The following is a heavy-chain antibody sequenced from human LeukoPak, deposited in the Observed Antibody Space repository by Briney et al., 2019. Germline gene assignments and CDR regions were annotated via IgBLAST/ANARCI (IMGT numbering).Heavy chain of an antibody. D-gene: IGHD6-19*01. CDR3: ARAGDSSGWYQWDYFDY. Sequence: SETLSLTCTVSGGSISSYYWNWIRQPPGKGLEWIWYIYYSGSTNYNPSLKSRVSISVDTSKNQFSLKLSSVTAADTAVYYCARAGDSSGWYQWDYFDYWGQGTLVTVSS. J-gene: IGHJ4*02. V-gene: IGHV4-59*01. CDR1: GGSISSYY. CDR2: IYYSGST.